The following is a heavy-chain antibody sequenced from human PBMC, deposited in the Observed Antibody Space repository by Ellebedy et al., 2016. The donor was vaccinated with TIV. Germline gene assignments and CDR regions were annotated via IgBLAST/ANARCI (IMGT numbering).Heavy chain of an antibody. Sequence: SETLSLXXTVSGDSISNNDYYWSWLRQHPGRGLEWIVYIHHSASSFYSPALESLSTITVDTSKNQFSLKLISVTAGDTALYYCAREEVMRGVPHFTSWGQGTLVTVSS. V-gene: IGHV4-31*01. D-gene: IGHD3-10*01. J-gene: IGHJ4*02. CDR1: GDSISNNDYY. CDR3: AREEVMRGVPHFTS. CDR2: IHHSASS.